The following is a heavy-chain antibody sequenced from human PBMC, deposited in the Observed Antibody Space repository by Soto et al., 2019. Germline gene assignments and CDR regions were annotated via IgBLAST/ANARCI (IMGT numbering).Heavy chain of an antibody. J-gene: IGHJ3*02. D-gene: IGHD2-21*02. Sequence: ASVKVSCKTSGYTITSYYINRLRQAPGQGLEWMGVINPSGGDTIYAQKFQGRVTMTRDTPTTTVYMEVNSLRSEDTAVYYCARRREVGVSYCGGDCAKEDAFDIWG. CDR2: INPSGGDT. CDR1: GYTITSYY. V-gene: IGHV1-46*01. CDR3: ARRREVGVSYCGGDCAKEDAFDI.